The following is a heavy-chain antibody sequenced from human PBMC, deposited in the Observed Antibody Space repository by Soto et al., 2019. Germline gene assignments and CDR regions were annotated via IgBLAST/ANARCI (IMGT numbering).Heavy chain of an antibody. J-gene: IGHJ4*02. D-gene: IGHD6-19*01. Sequence: EVQLLESGGGLVQPGGSLRLSCTDSGLTINSYVMGWVRQAPGKGLEWVSGISGGSTNTYYADSVKGRFTISRDNSENTLYLQGDSLRAEDTAVYYCVKGWADYWGQGTLVTVSS. V-gene: IGHV3-23*01. CDR3: VKGWADY. CDR2: ISGGSTNT. CDR1: GLTINSYV.